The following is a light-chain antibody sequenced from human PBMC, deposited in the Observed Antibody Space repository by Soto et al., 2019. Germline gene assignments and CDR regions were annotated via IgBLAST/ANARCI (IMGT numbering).Light chain of an antibody. Sequence: EIVMTQSPATLSVSPGERATLSCRASQSVSSYLAWYQQKPGQAPRLLIYDASNRATGIPAKFSGRGSGTDFTLTISTLEPEDSAVYYCQQRHMWPITFGQGTRLEIK. J-gene: IGKJ5*01. CDR3: QQRHMWPIT. V-gene: IGKV3-11*01. CDR1: QSVSSY. CDR2: DAS.